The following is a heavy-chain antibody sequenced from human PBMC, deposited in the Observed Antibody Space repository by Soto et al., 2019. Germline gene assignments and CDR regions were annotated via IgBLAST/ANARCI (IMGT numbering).Heavy chain of an antibody. CDR2: IWNDGSNK. D-gene: IGHD2-15*01. CDR1: GFTFSSYG. J-gene: IGHJ6*02. V-gene: IGHV3-33*01. CDR3: ARSFCSSSSCSNYNHGMAV. Sequence: QVQLVESGGGVVQPGRSLRLSCAASGFTFSSYGMQWVRQAPGKGLEWVAVIWNDGSNKYYADSVKGRFTISRDNSKITLYLQMSSLRAEDTAVYYCARSFCSSSSCSNYNHGMAVWGQGTTVTVSS.